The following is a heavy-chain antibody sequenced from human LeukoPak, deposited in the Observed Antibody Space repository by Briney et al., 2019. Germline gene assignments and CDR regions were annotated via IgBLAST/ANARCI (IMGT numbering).Heavy chain of an antibody. Sequence: GESLKISCAASGFTFSSYWMHWVRQVPGKGLVWVPHINSDGSSTTYADSVKGRFTISRDNAKNMLYLQMNSLRVEDTGVYYCVDPFGDAFDIWGQGTMVIVSS. CDR3: VDPFGDAFDI. V-gene: IGHV3-74*01. CDR2: INSDGSST. CDR1: GFTFSSYW. J-gene: IGHJ3*02. D-gene: IGHD3-3*01.